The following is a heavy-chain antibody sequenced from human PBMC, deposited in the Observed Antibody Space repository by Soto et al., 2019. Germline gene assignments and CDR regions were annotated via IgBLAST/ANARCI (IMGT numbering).Heavy chain of an antibody. CDR2: INSDGSTT. Sequence: EVQLVESGGGLVQPGGSLRLSCAASGFTFSSYWMHWVRQVPGKGLVWVSRINSDGSTTSYADSVKGRFSISRYNAKNTLYLQMNSLRAEDTAVYFCARAHRGILWGQGTQVTVSS. CDR3: ARAHRGIL. D-gene: IGHD3-3*02. J-gene: IGHJ4*02. CDR1: GFTFSSYW. V-gene: IGHV3-74*01.